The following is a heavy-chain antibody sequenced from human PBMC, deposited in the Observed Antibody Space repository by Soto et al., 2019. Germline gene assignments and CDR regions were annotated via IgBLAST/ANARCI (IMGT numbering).Heavy chain of an antibody. Sequence: EVQLLESGGGLVQPGGSLRLSCAASGFTFSSYAISWVRQAPGKGLEWVSAISGSGGSTHYADSVKGPFTISRDNSKNTLYLQMNSLRAEDTAVYYCAKGADYFHSNGNNLEYFQYWGQGTLVTVSS. CDR3: AKGADYFHSNGNNLEYFQY. J-gene: IGHJ1*01. V-gene: IGHV3-23*01. CDR2: ISGSGGST. CDR1: GFTFSSYA. D-gene: IGHD3-22*01.